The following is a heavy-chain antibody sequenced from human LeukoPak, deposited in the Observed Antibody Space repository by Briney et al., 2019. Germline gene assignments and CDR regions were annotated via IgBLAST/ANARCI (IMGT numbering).Heavy chain of an antibody. CDR2: IYTSGST. CDR3: ARGQQLELPSYYYYYMDV. CDR1: GGSISSGSYY. V-gene: IGHV4-61*02. Sequence: PSETLSLTCTVSGGSISSGSYYWSWIRQPAGKGLEWIGRIYTSGSTNYNPSLKSRVTISVDTSKNQFSLKLSSVTAADTAVYYCARGQQLELPSYYYYYMDVWGKGTTVTVSS. D-gene: IGHD1-7*01. J-gene: IGHJ6*03.